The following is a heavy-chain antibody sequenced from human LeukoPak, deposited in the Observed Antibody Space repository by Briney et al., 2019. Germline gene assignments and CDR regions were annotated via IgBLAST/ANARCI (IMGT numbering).Heavy chain of an antibody. CDR3: ARDRGSTMIVVVIKGRAFDI. V-gene: IGHV4-39*07. D-gene: IGHD3-22*01. Sequence: SETLSFTCTVSGGSITGINYWNWLRQPPGKELEWIGRIYQTGSADYKPSLKSRVTLSVDTTNNQFSLKLSSVTAADTAVYYCARDRGSTMIVVVIKGRAFDIWGQGTMVTVSS. CDR1: GGSITGINY. CDR2: IYQTGSA. J-gene: IGHJ3*02.